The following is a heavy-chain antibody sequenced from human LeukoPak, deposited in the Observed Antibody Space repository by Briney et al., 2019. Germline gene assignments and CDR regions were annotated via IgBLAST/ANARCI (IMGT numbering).Heavy chain of an antibody. D-gene: IGHD6-13*01. CDR1: GFMFSSNW. Sequence: GGSLRLSCAASGFMFSSNWMSWVRLAPGKGLEWVANIKEDGTETYYVDSVKGRFTISRDNAKNSLYLQMNSLRAEDTAVYYCATDPYSSSWYYFDYWGQGTLVTVSS. CDR3: ATDPYSSSWYYFDY. CDR2: IKEDGTET. V-gene: IGHV3-7*01. J-gene: IGHJ4*02.